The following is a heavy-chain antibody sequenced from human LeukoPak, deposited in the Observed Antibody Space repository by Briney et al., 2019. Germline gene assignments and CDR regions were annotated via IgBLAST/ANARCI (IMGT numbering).Heavy chain of an antibody. V-gene: IGHV3-21*01. J-gene: IGHJ3*02. CDR3: ARAELLWFGELWERAFDI. D-gene: IGHD3-10*01. CDR2: ISSSSSYI. Sequence: GGSLRLSSAASGFTFSSYSMNWVRQAPGKGLEWVSSISSSSSYIYYADSVKGRFTISRDNAKNSLYLQMNSLRAEDTAVYYCARAELLWFGELWERAFDIWGQGTMVTVSS. CDR1: GFTFSSYS.